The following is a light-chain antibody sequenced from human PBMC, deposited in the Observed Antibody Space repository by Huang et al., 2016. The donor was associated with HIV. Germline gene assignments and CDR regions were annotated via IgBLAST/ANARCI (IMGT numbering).Light chain of an antibody. J-gene: IGKJ3*01. Sequence: EIVLTQSPATLSLSPGERATLSCRASQSVSSYLAWSQQKPGQAPRLLLYDAANRATGIPARFSGSGAGTDFTLTISSLEPEDFAVYYCQQRSNWPPEFTFGPGTKVDIK. CDR3: QQRSNWPPEFT. CDR1: QSVSSY. V-gene: IGKV3-11*01. CDR2: DAA.